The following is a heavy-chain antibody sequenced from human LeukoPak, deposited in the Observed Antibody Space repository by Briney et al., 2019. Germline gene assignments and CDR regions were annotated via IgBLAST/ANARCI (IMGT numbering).Heavy chain of an antibody. D-gene: IGHD5-18*01. CDR2: MNPNSGNT. J-gene: IGHJ3*02. Sequence: ASVKVSCKASGYTFTSYDINWVRQATGQGLEWMGWMNPNSGNTGYAQKFQGRVTITRNTSISTAYMELRSLRSDDTAVYYCASGRYSYGSGPNAFDIWGQGTMVTVSS. CDR1: GYTFTSYD. CDR3: ASGRYSYGSGPNAFDI. V-gene: IGHV1-8*03.